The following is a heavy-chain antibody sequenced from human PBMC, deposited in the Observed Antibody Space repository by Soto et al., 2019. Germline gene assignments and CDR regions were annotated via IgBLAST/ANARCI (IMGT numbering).Heavy chain of an antibody. CDR3: ATRGAKTSWTFDF. CDR1: GFTFASCC. CDR2: ISQTGANT. D-gene: IGHD3-10*01. Sequence: GGSLRLSCLASGFTFASCCMNWVRQAPGKGLEWVAGISQTGANTYYADSVRGRFIISRDNSRNTVSLEMNSLRGEDSALYYCATRGAKTSWTFDFWGQGT. V-gene: IGHV3-23*01. J-gene: IGHJ4*02.